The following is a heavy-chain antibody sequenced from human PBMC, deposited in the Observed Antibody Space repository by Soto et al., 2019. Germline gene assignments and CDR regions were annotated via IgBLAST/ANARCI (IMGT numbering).Heavy chain of an antibody. D-gene: IGHD1-1*01. J-gene: IGHJ6*03. CDR3: AREGSNWNDYYYYYMDV. CDR2: ISAYNGNT. Sequence: ASVKVSCKASGYTFTSYGISWVRQAPGQGLEWMGWISAYNGNTNYAQKRQGRVTMTTDTSTSTAYMELRSRRSDDTAVYYCAREGSNWNDYYYYYMDVWGKGTTVTGSS. V-gene: IGHV1-18*01. CDR1: GYTFTSYG.